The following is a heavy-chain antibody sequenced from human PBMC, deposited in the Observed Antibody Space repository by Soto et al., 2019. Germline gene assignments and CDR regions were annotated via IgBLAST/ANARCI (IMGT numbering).Heavy chain of an antibody. D-gene: IGHD5-18*01. V-gene: IGHV5-51*01. J-gene: IGHJ3*02. CDR3: ARGLVDRAYTHGFDI. CDR1: AYSFISYW. Sequence: PGESLKISCKGSAYSFISYWNVWVRQMPGKSLEWMGIIYPGDSDSRYSPSFQGQGSISVDKSVSTAYLQWSSLKASDTALYYCARGLVDRAYTHGFDIWGQGTMVTGSS. CDR2: IYPGDSDS.